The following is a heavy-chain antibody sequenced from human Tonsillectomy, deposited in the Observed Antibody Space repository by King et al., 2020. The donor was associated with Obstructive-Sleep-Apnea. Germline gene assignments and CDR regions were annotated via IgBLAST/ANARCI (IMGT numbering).Heavy chain of an antibody. CDR3: ATGAGIQLWQYDY. D-gene: IGHD5-18*01. CDR1: VDTLTELS. Sequence: QLVQSGAVVKKPGASVNVACKFSVDTLTELSMHWVRQAPGKGLEWLGGLGPEDGETIYAQKFQGRVTMTEDTSTDTADMELSSLRSEDTAVYYCATGAGIQLWQYDYWGQGTLVTVSS. CDR2: LGPEDGET. V-gene: IGHV1-24*01. J-gene: IGHJ4*02.